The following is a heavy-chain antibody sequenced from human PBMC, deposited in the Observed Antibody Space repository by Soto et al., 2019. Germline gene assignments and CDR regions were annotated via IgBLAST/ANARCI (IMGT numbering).Heavy chain of an antibody. Sequence: EVQLVESGGGLVQPGGSLRISCAASGFTFSTYWMNWVRQAPGKGLVWVSRINPDGSSTDYADSVEGRFTISRDNAKNTLYVQMNSLSGEDTAVYYCARSNWFDPWGQGTLVTVSS. CDR2: INPDGSST. V-gene: IGHV3-74*01. CDR1: GFTFSTYW. CDR3: ARSNWFDP. J-gene: IGHJ5*02.